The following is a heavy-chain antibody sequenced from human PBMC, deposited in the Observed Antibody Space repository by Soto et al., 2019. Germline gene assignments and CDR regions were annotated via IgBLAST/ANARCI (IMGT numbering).Heavy chain of an antibody. V-gene: IGHV3-48*01. D-gene: IGHD6-13*01. Sequence: EVQLVESGGGLVQPGGSLRLSCAASGFTFSSYGMNWVRQAPGKGLEWVSYISSSSSTIYYADSVKGRFTISRDNAKNSLTLQMDSLRAEDRAVYYCARHPERIAQIGWFDPWGQGTLVTVSS. CDR3: ARHPERIAQIGWFDP. J-gene: IGHJ5*02. CDR2: ISSSSSTI. CDR1: GFTFSSYG.